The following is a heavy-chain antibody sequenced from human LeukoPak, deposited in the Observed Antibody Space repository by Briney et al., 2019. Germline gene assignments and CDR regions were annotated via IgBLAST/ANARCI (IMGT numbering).Heavy chain of an antibody. CDR1: GFTFSNYA. J-gene: IGHJ4*02. CDR3: AKGNLYCSSTSCHTLDY. CDR2: IRYDGSNK. Sequence: PGGSRRLSCAASGFTFSNYAMSWVRQAPGKGLEWVAFIRYDGSNKYYADSVKGRLTISRDNSKNTLYLQMNSLRAEDTAVYYCAKGNLYCSSTSCHTLDYWGQGTLVTVSS. V-gene: IGHV3-30*02. D-gene: IGHD2-2*02.